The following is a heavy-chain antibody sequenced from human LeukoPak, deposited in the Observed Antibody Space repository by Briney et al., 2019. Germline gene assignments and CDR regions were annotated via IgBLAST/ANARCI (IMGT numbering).Heavy chain of an antibody. V-gene: IGHV4-59*01. CDR3: ARTYYYGGGIFYYYGSDL. D-gene: IGHD3-10*01. Sequence: SETLSLTCIVSGGSISSFYWSWIRLPPGKGLEWIGYISYTWSTNYHTSFKSRVTMSIDTSKNQFSLNLTSVTAADTAVYYCARTYYYGGGIFYYYGSDLWGQGTMVTVSS. CDR2: ISYTWST. CDR1: GGSISSFY. J-gene: IGHJ3*01.